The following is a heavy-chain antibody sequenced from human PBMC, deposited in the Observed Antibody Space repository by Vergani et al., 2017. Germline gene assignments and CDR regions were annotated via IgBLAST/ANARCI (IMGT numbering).Heavy chain of an antibody. CDR2: ISYDGGNK. CDR1: GFRFGSYG. V-gene: IGHV3-30*03. CDR3: ARDIYFDISTGEGGDF. Sequence: QVQLVESGGGVVQPGRSLRLSCVVSGFRFGSYGMHWVRQAPGKGLEWVAVISYDGGNKYYADSVKGRFTISRDNSKNTLYLQMNSLSAEDTAVYYCARDIYFDISTGEGGDFWGQGTLVTVSS. D-gene: IGHD3-9*01. J-gene: IGHJ4*02.